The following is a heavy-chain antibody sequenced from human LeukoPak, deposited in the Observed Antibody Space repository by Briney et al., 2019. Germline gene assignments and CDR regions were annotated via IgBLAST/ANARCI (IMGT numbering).Heavy chain of an antibody. CDR3: AKDPVDY. CDR1: GFTFSSYG. V-gene: IGHV3-30*18. CDR2: ISYDGSNK. J-gene: IGHJ4*02. Sequence: GGSLRLSCAASGFTFSSYGMHWVRQAPGKGLEWVAVISYDGSNKYYADSVKGRFTISRDNSKNTLYLQMNSLRAEDTAVYYCAKDPVDYWGQGTLVTVSS.